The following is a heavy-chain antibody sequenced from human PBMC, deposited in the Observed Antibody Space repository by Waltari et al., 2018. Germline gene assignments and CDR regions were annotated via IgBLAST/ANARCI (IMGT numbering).Heavy chain of an antibody. CDR2: IYYSGIT. Sequence: QLLLQESGPGLVKPSETLSLTCSVPGDSITRSYYYWAWIRQSPGKKLEWIGTIYYSGITYYNPSVDSRVTMSVDTSQNQFALRLSSVTAADTGVYYCTRRPYSTGWVWFDPWGQGTLVTVSS. CDR1: GDSITRSYYY. D-gene: IGHD2-15*01. V-gene: IGHV4-39*01. CDR3: TRRPYSTGWVWFDP. J-gene: IGHJ5*02.